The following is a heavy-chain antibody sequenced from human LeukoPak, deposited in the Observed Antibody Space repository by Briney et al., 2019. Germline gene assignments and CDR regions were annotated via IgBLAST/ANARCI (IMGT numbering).Heavy chain of an antibody. Sequence: GGSLRLSCAASGFTFSSYSMNWVRQAPGKGLEWVSYISSSSSTIYYADSVKGRFTISRDNAKNSLYLQMNSLRAEDTAVYYRARGAYSNSYYYYYMDVWGKGTTVTVSS. CDR1: GFTFSSYS. CDR3: ARGAYSNSYYYYYMDV. J-gene: IGHJ6*03. CDR2: ISSSSSTI. D-gene: IGHD4-11*01. V-gene: IGHV3-48*01.